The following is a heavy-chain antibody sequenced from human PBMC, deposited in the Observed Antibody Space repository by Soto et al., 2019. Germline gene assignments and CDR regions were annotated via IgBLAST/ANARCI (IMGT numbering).Heavy chain of an antibody. CDR1: GGSFSGYY. CDR2: INHSGST. D-gene: IGHD3-10*01. CDR3: ARVIQVRGVPFYYYYGMDV. Sequence: PSETLSLTCAVYGGSFSGYYWSWIRQPPGKGLEWIGEINHSGSTNYNPSLKSRVTISVDTSKNQFSLKLSSVTAADTAVYYCARVIQVRGVPFYYYYGMDVWGQGTTVTVS. J-gene: IGHJ6*02. V-gene: IGHV4-34*01.